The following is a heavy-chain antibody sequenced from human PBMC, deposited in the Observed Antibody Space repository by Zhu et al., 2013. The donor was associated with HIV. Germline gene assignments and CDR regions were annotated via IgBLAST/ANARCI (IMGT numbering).Heavy chain of an antibody. Sequence: QVQLVQSGAEVKKPGSSVKVSCKASGGTFSSYAISWVRQAPGQGLEWMGGIIPIFGTANYAQKFQGRVTITADESTSTAYMELSSLRSEDTAVYYCARDLYQQPGYYYYYGMDVWGQGTTVTVSS. J-gene: IGHJ6*02. CDR2: IIPIFGTA. CDR1: GGTFSSYA. V-gene: IGHV1-69*01. D-gene: IGHD2-2*01. CDR3: ARDLYQQPGYYYYYGMDV.